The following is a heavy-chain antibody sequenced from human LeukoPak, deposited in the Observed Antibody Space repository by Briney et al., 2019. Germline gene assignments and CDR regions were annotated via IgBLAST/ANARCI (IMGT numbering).Heavy chain of an antibody. Sequence: PGGSLRLSCAASGFTFSSYKMNWVRQAPGKGLEWVSYISSSGSTRYYADSVKGRFTISRDNAKNSLYLQMNSLRAEDTAVYYCARVQTTVTTLDYWGQGTLVTVSS. CDR2: ISSSGSTR. D-gene: IGHD4-17*01. J-gene: IGHJ4*02. CDR3: ARVQTTVTTLDY. CDR1: GFTFSSYK. V-gene: IGHV3-48*03.